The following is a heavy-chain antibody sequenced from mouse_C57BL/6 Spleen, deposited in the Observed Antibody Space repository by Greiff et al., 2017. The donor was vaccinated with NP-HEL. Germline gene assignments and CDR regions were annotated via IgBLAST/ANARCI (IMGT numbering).Heavy chain of an antibody. CDR3: ARFCGYDAYYAMDY. CDR1: GYAFSSYW. CDR2: IYPGDGDT. Sequence: QVQLQQSGAELVKPGASVKISCKASGYAFSSYWMNWVKQRPGKGLEWIGQIYPGDGDTNYNGKFKGKATLTADKSSSTAYMKLSSLTSEDSAVYFCARFCGYDAYYAMDYWGQGTSVTVSS. J-gene: IGHJ4*01. D-gene: IGHD2-2*01. V-gene: IGHV1-80*01.